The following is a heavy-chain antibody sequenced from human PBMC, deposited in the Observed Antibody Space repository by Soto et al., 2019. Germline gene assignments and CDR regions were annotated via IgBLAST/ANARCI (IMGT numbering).Heavy chain of an antibody. J-gene: IGHJ4*02. CDR1: VVTISSGGYS. CDR3: ARARITYYYERHGYPGLFYGFQC. D-gene: IGHD3-22*01. CDR2: IYHSGST. V-gene: IGHV4-30-2*01. Sequence: SETLLLTCAFSVVTISSGGYSCSWVRQPPGKGLEWIGYIYHSGSTYYNPALKSRVTISVDRSKNQFSLKPSSVTAADTAVYYCARARITYYYERHGYPGLFYGFQCWGQATLVNVSS.